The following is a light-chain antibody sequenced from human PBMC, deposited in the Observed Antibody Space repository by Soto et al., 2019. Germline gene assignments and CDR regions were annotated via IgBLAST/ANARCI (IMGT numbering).Light chain of an antibody. V-gene: IGKV3-20*01. CDR1: QSVSSSY. J-gene: IGKJ1*01. Sequence: EIVLTQSPGTLSLSPGERATLSCRASQSVSSSYLAWYQQKPGQAPRLLIYGASSRATGIPDRFRGSGSGTVFTLTISRLEPEDFAVYYCQQYGSSPQTFGQGTKVEIK. CDR2: GAS. CDR3: QQYGSSPQT.